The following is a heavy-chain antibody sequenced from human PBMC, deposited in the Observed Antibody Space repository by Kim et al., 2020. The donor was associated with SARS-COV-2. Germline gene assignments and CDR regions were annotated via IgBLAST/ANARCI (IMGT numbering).Heavy chain of an antibody. Sequence: SETLSLTCTMSGGSITTYYWSWVRQSPGKGLEWIGYVHNVGRTTSNYNPSLKSRATISLDTSKKQFSLKLTSVTAADTAKYYCVSQESTGTYCGRFHYWGQGTLVTVSS. V-gene: IGHV4-59*01. CDR3: VSQESTGTYCGRFHY. CDR2: VHNVGRTTS. D-gene: IGHD1-26*01. J-gene: IGHJ4*02. CDR1: GGSITTYY.